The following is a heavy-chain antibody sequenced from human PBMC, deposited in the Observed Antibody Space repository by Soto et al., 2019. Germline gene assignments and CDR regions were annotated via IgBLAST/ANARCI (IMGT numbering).Heavy chain of an antibody. CDR3: TRETISGYSSSWYVH. CDR1: GFTFGDYA. J-gene: IGHJ5*02. Sequence: GGSLRLSCTASGFTFGDYAMSWVRQAPGKGLEWVGFIRSKAYGGTTEYAASVKGRFTISIDDSKSIAYLQMNSLKTEDTAVYYCTRETISGYSSSWYVHWGQGTLVTVSS. CDR2: IRSKAYGGTT. V-gene: IGHV3-49*04. D-gene: IGHD6-13*01.